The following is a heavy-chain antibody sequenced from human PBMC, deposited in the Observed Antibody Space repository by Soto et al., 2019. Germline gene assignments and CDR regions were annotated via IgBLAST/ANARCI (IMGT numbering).Heavy chain of an antibody. CDR1: GGTFSSYA. V-gene: IGHV1-69*13. D-gene: IGHD1-1*01. Sequence: RASVKVSCKASGGTFSSYAISWVRQAPGQGLEWMGGIIPIFGTANYAQKFQGRVTITADESTSTAYMELSSLRSEDTAVYYCARDPHNWNDGYYYYYYGMDVWGQGTTVTVSS. CDR3: ARDPHNWNDGYYYYYYGMDV. CDR2: IIPIFGTA. J-gene: IGHJ6*02.